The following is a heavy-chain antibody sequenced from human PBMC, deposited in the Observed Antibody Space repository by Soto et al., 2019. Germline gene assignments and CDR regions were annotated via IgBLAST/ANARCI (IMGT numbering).Heavy chain of an antibody. CDR2: IWYDGSNK. CDR3: ARWVAARGMDV. V-gene: IGHV3-33*01. D-gene: IGHD6-6*01. Sequence: GGSLRLSCAASVFTFSSYGMHWFRQAPGKGLEWVAVIWYDGSNKYYADSVKGRFTISRDNSKNTLYLQMNSLRAEDTAVYYCARWVAARGMDVWGQGTTVTVSS. CDR1: VFTFSSYG. J-gene: IGHJ6*02.